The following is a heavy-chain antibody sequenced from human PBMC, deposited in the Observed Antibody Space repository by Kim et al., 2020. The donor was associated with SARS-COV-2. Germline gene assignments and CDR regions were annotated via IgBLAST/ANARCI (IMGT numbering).Heavy chain of an antibody. CDR3: ARGGDDYYDSSGYYYYYYGMDV. D-gene: IGHD3-22*01. Sequence: SVKVSCKASGGTFSSYAISWVRQAPGQGLEWMGGIIPIFGTANYAQKFQGRVTITADESTSTAYMELSSLRSEDTAVYYCARGGDDYYDSSGYYYYYYGMDVWGQGTTVTVSS. J-gene: IGHJ6*02. CDR1: GGTFSSYA. CDR2: IIPIFGTA. V-gene: IGHV1-69*13.